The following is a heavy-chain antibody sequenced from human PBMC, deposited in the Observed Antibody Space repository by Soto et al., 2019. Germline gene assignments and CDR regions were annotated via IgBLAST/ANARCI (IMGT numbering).Heavy chain of an antibody. CDR2: IKHSGST. J-gene: IGHJ5*02. Sequence: QVQLQQWGAGLLKPSETLSLTCAVYGGSFRGYYWSWIRQPPGKGLEWIGEIKHSGSTTYTPSLKSRVTISVETSTNQVSLTLSSVTAADTAVYYCARVARPGMAAAGGRSPRPTWFDPWGQGTLVTVSS. D-gene: IGHD6-13*01. CDR3: ARVARPGMAAAGGRSPRPTWFDP. V-gene: IGHV4-34*01. CDR1: GGSFRGYY.